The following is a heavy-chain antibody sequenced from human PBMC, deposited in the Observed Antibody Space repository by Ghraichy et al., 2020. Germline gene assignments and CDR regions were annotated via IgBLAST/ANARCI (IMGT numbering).Heavy chain of an antibody. CDR1: AHVCTTVT. D-gene: IGHD1-26*01. Sequence: GGSLRLSWTGRAHVCTTVTRFRVGCGLVIEKKKVAGISGSGGSTHYADSAKGRFTISRDNSKNTLYLQMNSLRAEDTAVYKCAKGTVGATVGVRYRFGMEYYYYGMDVWGQGTTVTVSS. CDR2: ISGSGGST. V-gene: IGHV3-23*01. J-gene: IGHJ6*02. CDR3: AKGTVGATVGVRYRFGMEYYYYGMDV.